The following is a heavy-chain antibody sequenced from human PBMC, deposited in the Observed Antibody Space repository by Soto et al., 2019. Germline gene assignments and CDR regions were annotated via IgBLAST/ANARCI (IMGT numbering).Heavy chain of an antibody. D-gene: IGHD6-13*01. V-gene: IGHV2-5*02. CDR1: GFSLSTSGGG. Sequence: KESGPKLVKPTQTLALTCTFSGFSLSTSGGGLGWIRQPPGKALAWLALIYWDDDKRYSASLKSRLTITKDTSKNQVVPTMTHMDPVDTATYYCAHGIVAAGTCVGCLYPYYFDYWGQGTLVTVSS. CDR3: AHGIVAAGTCVGCLYPYYFDY. J-gene: IGHJ4*02. CDR2: IYWDDDK.